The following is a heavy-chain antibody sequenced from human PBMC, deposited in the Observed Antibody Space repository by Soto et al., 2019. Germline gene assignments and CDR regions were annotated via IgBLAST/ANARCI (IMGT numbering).Heavy chain of an antibody. J-gene: IGHJ4*02. CDR1: GFTFSSYA. Sequence: GGSLRLSCAASGFTFSSYAMSWVRRAPGKGLEWVSAISGSGGSTYYADSVKGRFTISRDNSKNTLYLQMNSLRAEDTAVYYCAKDSKTAAAADGAFDYWGQGTLVTVSS. CDR2: ISGSGGST. V-gene: IGHV3-23*01. CDR3: AKDSKTAAAADGAFDY. D-gene: IGHD6-13*01.